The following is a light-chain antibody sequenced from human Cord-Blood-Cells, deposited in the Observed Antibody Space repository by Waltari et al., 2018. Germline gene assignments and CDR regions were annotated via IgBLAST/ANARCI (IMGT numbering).Light chain of an antibody. Sequence: SYVLTQPPSVPVAPGQTARITRGGNNIVSKRAHWYQQKPGQAPVLVVYDDSDRRSGIPERFSGSNSGNTATLTISRVEAGDEADYYCQVWDSSSDHYVFGTGTKVTVL. CDR1: NIVSKR. J-gene: IGLJ1*01. CDR3: QVWDSSSDHYV. CDR2: DDS. V-gene: IGLV3-21*02.